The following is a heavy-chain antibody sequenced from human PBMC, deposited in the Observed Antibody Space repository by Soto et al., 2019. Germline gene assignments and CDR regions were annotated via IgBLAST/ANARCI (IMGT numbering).Heavy chain of an antibody. V-gene: IGHV4-59*01. D-gene: IGHD3-22*01. CDR1: GDSISSYY. Sequence: QVQLQESGPGLVKPSETLSLTCAVSGDSISSYYCMWIRQPPGKGLESIGYLYYGRSANYNPSLKSRVPLSVDTSTNQCSLTLSSMTAADTPVYYCALRSMAVVPEYWGQGTLVTVSS. J-gene: IGHJ4*02. CDR3: ALRSMAVVPEY. CDR2: LYYGRSA.